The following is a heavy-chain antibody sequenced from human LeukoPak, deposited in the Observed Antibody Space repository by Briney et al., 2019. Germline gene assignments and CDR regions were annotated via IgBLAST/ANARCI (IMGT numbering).Heavy chain of an antibody. CDR3: AREVYSYGYDY. J-gene: IGHJ4*02. Sequence: ASVKVSCKASGGTFSSYAISWVRQAPGQGLEWMGRIIPIFGTANYAQKFQVRVTITTDESTSTAYMELSSLRSEDTAVYYCAREVYSYGYDYWGQGTLVTVSS. V-gene: IGHV1-69*05. CDR2: IIPIFGTA. CDR1: GGTFSSYA. D-gene: IGHD5-18*01.